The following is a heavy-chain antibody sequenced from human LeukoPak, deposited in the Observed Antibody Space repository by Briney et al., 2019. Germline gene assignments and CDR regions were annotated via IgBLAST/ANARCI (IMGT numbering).Heavy chain of an antibody. CDR1: GYTFTSYD. Sequence: GASVKVSCKASGYTFTSYDINWVRQATGQGLEWMGWMNPNSGNTGYAQKFQGRVTMTRNTSISTAYVELSSLKSEDTAVYYCARGAPRPQGSSTSCYYNWFDPWGQGTLVTVSS. CDR2: MNPNSGNT. CDR3: ARGAPRPQGSSTSCYYNWFDP. D-gene: IGHD2-2*01. J-gene: IGHJ5*02. V-gene: IGHV1-8*01.